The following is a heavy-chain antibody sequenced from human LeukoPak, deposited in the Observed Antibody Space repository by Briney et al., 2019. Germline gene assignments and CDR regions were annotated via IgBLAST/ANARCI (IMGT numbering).Heavy chain of an antibody. D-gene: IGHD3-22*01. J-gene: IGHJ4*02. CDR3: AKEHSVLTMMRGLDS. CDR2: ISVSGGSI. Sequence: GSLRLSCAASGFTFSNYALHWVRQAPGKGLEWVSGISVSGGSIYYADSVTGRFTISKDTLYLQMNSLRVEDTALYYCAKEHSVLTMMRGLDSWGPGPLVPVPS. V-gene: IGHV3-23*01. CDR1: GFTFSNYA.